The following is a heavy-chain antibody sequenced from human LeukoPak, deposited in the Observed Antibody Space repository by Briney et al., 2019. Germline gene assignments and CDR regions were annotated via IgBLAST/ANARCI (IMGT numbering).Heavy chain of an antibody. CDR3: ARERRRMLPDY. J-gene: IGHJ4*02. V-gene: IGHV4-39*07. D-gene: IGHD2-8*01. Sequence: SETLSLTCTVSGGSISSSSYYWGWIRQPPGKGLEWIGSIYYSGSTYYDPSLKSRVTISVDTSKNQFSLKLSSVTAADTAVYYCARERRRMLPDYWGQGTLVTVSS. CDR1: GGSISSSSYY. CDR2: IYYSGST.